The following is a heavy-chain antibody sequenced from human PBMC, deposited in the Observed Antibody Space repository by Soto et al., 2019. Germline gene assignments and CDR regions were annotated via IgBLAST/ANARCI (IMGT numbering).Heavy chain of an antibody. Sequence: GGSLRLSCAASGFTFSSYSMNWVRQAPGKGLEWVSSISSSSSYIYYADSVKGRFTISRDNAKNSLYLQMNSLRAEDTAVYYCARDGPRGDFWSGLYYMDVWGKGTTVTVSS. CDR1: GFTFSSYS. CDR3: ARDGPRGDFWSGLYYMDV. J-gene: IGHJ6*03. V-gene: IGHV3-21*01. CDR2: ISSSSSYI. D-gene: IGHD3-3*01.